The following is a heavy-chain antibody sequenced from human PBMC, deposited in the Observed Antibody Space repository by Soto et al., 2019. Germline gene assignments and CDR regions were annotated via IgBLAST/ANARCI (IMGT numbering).Heavy chain of an antibody. CDR3: ARGYCSGGSCYPPYYGMDV. D-gene: IGHD2-15*01. Sequence: ASVKVSCKASGYTFTGYYMHWVRQAPGQGLDWMGWINPNSGGTNYAQKFQGWVTMTRDTSISTAYMELSRLRPDDTAVYYCARGYCSGGSCYPPYYGMDVWGQGTTVTVSS. J-gene: IGHJ6*02. CDR2: INPNSGGT. CDR1: GYTFTGYY. V-gene: IGHV1-2*04.